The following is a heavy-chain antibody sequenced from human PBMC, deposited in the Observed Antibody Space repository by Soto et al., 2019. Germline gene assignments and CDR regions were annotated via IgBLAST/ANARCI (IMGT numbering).Heavy chain of an antibody. CDR3: ARDLAAVPRAFDY. J-gene: IGHJ4*02. CDR2: VYYTGTT. CDR1: GGSISSYF. D-gene: IGHD6-13*01. Sequence: QVQLQESGPGLLKPSETLSLTCTVSGGSISSYFYIWVRQPPGKGLECIGSVYYTGTTDYNPSLRSRVTISVDTSKPPFSLNLRSVTAADTAVYYCARDLAAVPRAFDYWGRGTLVTVSS. V-gene: IGHV4-59*01.